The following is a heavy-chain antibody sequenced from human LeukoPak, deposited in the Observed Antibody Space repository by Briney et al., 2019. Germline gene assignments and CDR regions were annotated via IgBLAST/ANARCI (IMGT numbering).Heavy chain of an antibody. J-gene: IGHJ6*03. CDR2: IYPGDSDT. CDR1: GYSFTSYW. CDR3: ASRYCSSTSCSPAYMDV. V-gene: IGHV5-51*01. D-gene: IGHD2-2*01. Sequence: GESLKISCKGSGYSFTSYWIGWVRQMPGKGLEWMRIIYPGDSDTRYSPSFQGQVTISADKSISTAYLQWSSLKASDTAMYYCASRYCSSTSCSPAYMDVWGKGTTVTVSS.